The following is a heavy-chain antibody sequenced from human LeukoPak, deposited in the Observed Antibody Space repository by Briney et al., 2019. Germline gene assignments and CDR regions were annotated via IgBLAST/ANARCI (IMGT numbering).Heavy chain of an antibody. CDR1: GFTFSSYA. V-gene: IGHV3-23*01. Sequence: GGSLRLSCAASGFTFSSYAMSWVRQAPGKGLEWVSAISGSGGSTYYADSVKGRFTISRDNSKNTLYLQMNSLRAEDTAVYYCARSGRYDFWSGYSSYFDYWGQGTLVTVSS. J-gene: IGHJ4*02. CDR3: ARSGRYDFWSGYSSYFDY. D-gene: IGHD3-3*01. CDR2: ISGSGGST.